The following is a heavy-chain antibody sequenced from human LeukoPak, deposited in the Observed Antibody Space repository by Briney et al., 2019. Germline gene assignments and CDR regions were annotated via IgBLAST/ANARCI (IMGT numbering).Heavy chain of an antibody. CDR3: ARELVGAEFDY. Sequence: ASVKVSXKASGYTFTGYYIHWVRQAPGQGLEWMGRINPSSGDTDYAQKFQGRVTMTRDTSISTAYVEFLRLRFDDTAVYYCARELVGAEFDYWGQGTLVTVSS. CDR1: GYTFTGYY. V-gene: IGHV1-2*06. J-gene: IGHJ4*02. D-gene: IGHD1-26*01. CDR2: INPSSGDT.